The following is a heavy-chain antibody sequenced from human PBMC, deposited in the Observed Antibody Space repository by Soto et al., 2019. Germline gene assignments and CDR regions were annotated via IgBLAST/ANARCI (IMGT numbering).Heavy chain of an antibody. J-gene: IGHJ4*02. CDR1: GFSLSTSGVG. CDR3: AHTRITTATCYFDY. Sequence: QITLKESGPTLVKPTQTLTLTCTFSGFSLSTSGVGVGWIRQPPGKALEWLALIYWNDDKRYSPSLKIRLTITKDTAKNQVVLTMTTMDPVDTATYYCAHTRITTATCYFDYWGQGTLVTVSS. CDR2: IYWNDDK. V-gene: IGHV2-5*01. D-gene: IGHD3-10*01.